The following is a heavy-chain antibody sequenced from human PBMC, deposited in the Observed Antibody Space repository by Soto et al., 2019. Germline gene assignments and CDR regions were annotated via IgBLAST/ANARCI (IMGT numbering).Heavy chain of an antibody. J-gene: IGHJ5*02. V-gene: IGHV3-33*01. CDR3: AREKVPAAISPWFDP. Sequence: PGGSLRLSCAASGFTFSSYGMHWVRQAPGKGLEWVAVIWYDGSNKYYADSVKGRFTISRDNSKNTLYLQMNSLRAEDTAVYYCAREKVPAAISPWFDPWGQGTLVTVSS. CDR2: IWYDGSNK. CDR1: GFTFSSYG. D-gene: IGHD2-2*01.